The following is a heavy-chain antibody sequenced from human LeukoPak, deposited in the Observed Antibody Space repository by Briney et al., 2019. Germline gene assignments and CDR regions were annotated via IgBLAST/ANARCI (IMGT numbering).Heavy chain of an antibody. J-gene: IGHJ4*02. CDR1: GFTFSSYA. Sequence: GGSLRLSFAASGFTFSSYAMSWVRQAPGKGLYWVSAISGSGGNTYYADSVKGRFTISRDNSKNTLYLQMNSLRAEDTAVYYCAKDQYGGNPQYYFDYWGQGTLVTVSS. V-gene: IGHV3-23*01. CDR2: ISGSGGNT. D-gene: IGHD4-23*01. CDR3: AKDQYGGNPQYYFDY.